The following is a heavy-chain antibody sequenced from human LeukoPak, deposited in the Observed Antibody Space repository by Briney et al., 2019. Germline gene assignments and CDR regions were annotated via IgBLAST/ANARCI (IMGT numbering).Heavy chain of an antibody. CDR1: GFTFSSYA. J-gene: IGHJ3*02. V-gene: IGHV3-23*01. Sequence: GGSLRLSCAASGFTFSSYAMSWVRQAPGKGLEWVSAISGSGGSTYYADSVKGRFTISRDNSKNTLYLQMNSLRAEDTAVYYCARVQTYPNVFDIWGQGTMVTVSS. CDR2: ISGSGGST. CDR3: ARVQTYPNVFDI.